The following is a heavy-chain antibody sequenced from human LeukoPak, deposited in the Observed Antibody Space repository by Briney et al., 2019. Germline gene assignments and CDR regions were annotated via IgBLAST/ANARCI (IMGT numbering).Heavy chain of an antibody. CDR1: GFSLTTTGVG. J-gene: IGHJ4*02. D-gene: IGHD1-20*01. Sequence: SGPTLVNPTQALALTCTFSGFSLTTTGVGVGWIRQSPGKALEWLALIYWDDDKRYSPSLKNRLTITKDTSRNQVVLTMTNVDPVDTATYYFAHRRGGYNWNHGDFDYWGQGTLVTVS. CDR2: IYWDDDK. CDR3: AHRRGGYNWNHGDFDY. V-gene: IGHV2-5*02.